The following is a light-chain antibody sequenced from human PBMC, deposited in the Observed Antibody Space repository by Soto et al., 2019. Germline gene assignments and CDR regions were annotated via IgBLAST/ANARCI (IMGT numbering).Light chain of an antibody. V-gene: IGKV1-5*03. CDR2: RAS. Sequence: DIQMTQSPSTLSASVGDRVTITCRASQSISSWLAWYQQKPGEAPKLLIYRASILASGVPSRFSGSGSGTEFTLTISSLQPDDFETYYCQRYNWYPYSFGQGTKVEIK. CDR1: QSISSW. J-gene: IGKJ2*03. CDR3: QRYNWYPYS.